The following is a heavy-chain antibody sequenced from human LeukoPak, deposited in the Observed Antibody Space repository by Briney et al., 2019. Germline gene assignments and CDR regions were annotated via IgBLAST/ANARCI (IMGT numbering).Heavy chain of an antibody. J-gene: IGHJ4*02. Sequence: GGSLRLSCAASGFTFSSYSMNWVRQAPGKGLEWVSSISSSSSYIYYADSVKGRFTISRDNAKNSLYLQINSLRAEDTAVYYCARDRGYSYGYFDYWGQGTLVTVSS. V-gene: IGHV3-21*01. CDR3: ARDRGYSYGYFDY. D-gene: IGHD5-18*01. CDR1: GFTFSSYS. CDR2: ISSSSSYI.